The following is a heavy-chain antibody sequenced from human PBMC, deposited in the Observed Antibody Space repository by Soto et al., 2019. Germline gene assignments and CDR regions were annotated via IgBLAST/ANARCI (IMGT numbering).Heavy chain of an antibody. CDR2: IIPIFGTA. Sequence: QVPLVQSGAEVKKPGSSVKVSCKASGGTFSSYAISWVRQAPGQGLEWMGGIIPIFGTANYAQKVQGRVTLTADKSTGTADMELSSLRSEDTAVYYCARGDWSDTGLFDYWGQGTLVTVSS. CDR1: GGTFSSYA. CDR3: ARGDWSDTGLFDY. V-gene: IGHV1-69*06. J-gene: IGHJ4*02. D-gene: IGHD5-18*01.